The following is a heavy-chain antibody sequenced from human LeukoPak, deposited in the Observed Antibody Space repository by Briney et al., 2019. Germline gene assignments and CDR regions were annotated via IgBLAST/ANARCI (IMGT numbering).Heavy chain of an antibody. Sequence: PGGSLRLSCAASGFTFSSHSMNWVRQAPGKGLEWVSSISSSSSYIYYADSVKGRFTISRDNAKNSLYLQMNSLRAEDTAVYYCAREGAGVPDYWGQGTLVTVSS. CDR1: GFTFSSHS. D-gene: IGHD6-19*01. CDR3: AREGAGVPDY. CDR2: ISSSSSYI. J-gene: IGHJ4*02. V-gene: IGHV3-21*01.